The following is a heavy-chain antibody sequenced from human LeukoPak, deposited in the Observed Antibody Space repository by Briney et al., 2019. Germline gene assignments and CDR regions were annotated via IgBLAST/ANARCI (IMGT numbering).Heavy chain of an antibody. J-gene: IGHJ1*01. D-gene: IGHD3-22*01. CDR1: GFTFSSYA. V-gene: IGHV3-30-3*01. Sequence: PGRSLRLSCAASGFTFSSYAMHWVRQAPGKGLEWVAVISYDGSNKYYADSVKGRFTISRDNSKNTLYLQMNSLRAEDTAVYYCARGDDWTMIQYLGAEYFQHWGQGTLVTVSS. CDR2: ISYDGSNK. CDR3: ARGDDWTMIQYLGAEYFQH.